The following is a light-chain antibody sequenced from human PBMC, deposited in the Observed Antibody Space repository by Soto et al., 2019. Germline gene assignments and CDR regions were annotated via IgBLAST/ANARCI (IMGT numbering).Light chain of an antibody. CDR3: QPYNNWPLP. V-gene: IGKV3-15*01. J-gene: IGKJ4*01. Sequence: EVVLTHSPAPMSLSPGDRATLSCRASQYITIYLAWYQHKPGQTPRLLIYDTSTRATGVPTRFSGSRSGAEFTLTINSLQSEDFAVYYCQPYNNWPLPFGGGTKVDIK. CDR2: DTS. CDR1: QYITIY.